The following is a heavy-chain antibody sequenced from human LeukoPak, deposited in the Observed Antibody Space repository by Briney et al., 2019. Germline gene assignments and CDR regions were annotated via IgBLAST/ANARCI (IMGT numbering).Heavy chain of an antibody. J-gene: IGHJ4*02. CDR1: GFTFSSYA. D-gene: IGHD2-8*01. Sequence: HSGGSLRLSCAASGFTFSSYAMSWVRQAPGKGLEWVSAISGSGGSTYYADSVKGRFTIPRDNSKNTLYLQMNSLRAEDTADYYCARDGGQMVYARVLDYWGQGTLVTVSS. CDR3: ARDGGQMVYARVLDY. CDR2: ISGSGGST. V-gene: IGHV3-23*01.